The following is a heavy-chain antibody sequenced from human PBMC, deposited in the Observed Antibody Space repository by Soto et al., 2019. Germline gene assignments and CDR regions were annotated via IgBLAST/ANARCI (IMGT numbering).Heavy chain of an antibody. CDR1: GFSFVNYA. CDR2: LSGSGTST. J-gene: IGHJ4*02. CDR3: AKATTNGGWFNPFDS. D-gene: IGHD6-19*01. V-gene: IGHV3-23*01. Sequence: PGGSLRLPWAASGFSFVNYAMNWVRQAPGKGLEWVSGLSGSGTSTYYADSVKGRFTISRDNSRDTLFLQMHSLTADDTAVYYCAKATTNGGWFNPFDSWGQGALVTVSS.